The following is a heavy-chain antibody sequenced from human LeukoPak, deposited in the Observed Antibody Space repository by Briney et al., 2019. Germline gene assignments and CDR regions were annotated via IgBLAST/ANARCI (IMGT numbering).Heavy chain of an antibody. Sequence: GGSRTLFCAASGLPFANAWMSWLRQAPGKGLEWVARIISKTSGGTPDYAAPVKGRFNTSRDESKTTLYLQRNSLKTEDTAVYYCTTYRYNYGSTGYSYFDFWGQETLATVSS. J-gene: IGHJ4*02. CDR2: IISKTSGGTP. D-gene: IGHD5-18*01. CDR3: TTYRYNYGSTGYSYFDF. CDR1: GLPFANAW. V-gene: IGHV3-15*01.